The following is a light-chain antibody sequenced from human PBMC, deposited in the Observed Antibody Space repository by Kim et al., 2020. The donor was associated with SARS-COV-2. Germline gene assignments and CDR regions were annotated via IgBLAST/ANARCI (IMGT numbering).Light chain of an antibody. CDR2: SVD. V-gene: IGLV2-14*03. Sequence: GQSITISCSGTSSDVGRFDFVSWYQQYPGTSPKLIIYSVDRRPSGVSNRFSGSKSGNAASLTISGLQADDEADYYCCSYTSTYSWIFGGGTQLTVL. J-gene: IGLJ3*02. CDR3: CSYTSTYSWI. CDR1: SSDVGRFDF.